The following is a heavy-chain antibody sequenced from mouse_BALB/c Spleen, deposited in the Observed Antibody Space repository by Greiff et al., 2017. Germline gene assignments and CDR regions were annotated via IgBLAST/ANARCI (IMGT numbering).Heavy chain of an antibody. D-gene: IGHD2-1*01. V-gene: IGHV3-2*02. J-gene: IGHJ4*01. CDR1: GYSITSDYA. CDR2: ISYSGST. Sequence: EVKVEESGPGLVKPSQSLSLTCTVTGYSITSDYAWNWIRQFPGNKLEWMGYISYSGSTSYNPSLKSRISITRDTSKNQFFLQLNSVTTEDTATYYCARKDGNYYAMDYWGQGTSVTVSS. CDR3: ARKDGNYYAMDY.